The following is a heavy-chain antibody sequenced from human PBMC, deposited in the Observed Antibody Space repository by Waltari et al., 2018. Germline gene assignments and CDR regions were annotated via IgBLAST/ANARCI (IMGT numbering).Heavy chain of an antibody. V-gene: IGHV3-15*02. CDR1: GFSSSNAW. CDR3: TTRTWADGFDI. J-gene: IGHJ3*02. D-gene: IGHD7-27*01. CDR2: IKNKMDGGTI. Sequence: EVLLVEAGGSLVKPGGSLRLSCAGSGFSSSNAWMNWFRQAPGKGLEWVGRIKNKMDGGTIDYAAPLKGRFTISRDDSKNTLYLQMNSLKIEDTAVYYCTTRTWADGFDIWGQGTMVTVSS.